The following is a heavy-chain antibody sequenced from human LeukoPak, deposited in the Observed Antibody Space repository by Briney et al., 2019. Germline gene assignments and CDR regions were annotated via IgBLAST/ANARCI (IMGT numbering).Heavy chain of an antibody. Sequence: GGSLRLSCAASGFTFSSYSMNWVRQAPGKGMEWVSSISSSSSYIYYADSVKGRFTISRDNAKNSLYLQMNSLRAEDTAVYYCAREWDIVVVPASPHPAYGMDVWGKGTTVTVSS. CDR2: ISSSSSYI. J-gene: IGHJ6*04. CDR1: GFTFSSYS. CDR3: AREWDIVVVPASPHPAYGMDV. V-gene: IGHV3-21*01. D-gene: IGHD2-2*01.